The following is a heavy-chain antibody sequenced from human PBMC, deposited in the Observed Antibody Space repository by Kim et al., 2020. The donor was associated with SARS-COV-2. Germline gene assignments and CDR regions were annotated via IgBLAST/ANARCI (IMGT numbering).Heavy chain of an antibody. CDR1: GFTFSTYG. CDR2: IGASGARI. J-gene: IGHJ4*02. Sequence: GGSLRLSCAASGFTFSTYGMSWARQAPGKGLEWVSSIGASGARIYYADSVKGRFTISRDNSKNTLYLQMNSLRAEDTAVYYCAKRGDYWGQGTLVTVSS. CDR3: AKRGDY. D-gene: IGHD3-10*01. V-gene: IGHV3-23*01.